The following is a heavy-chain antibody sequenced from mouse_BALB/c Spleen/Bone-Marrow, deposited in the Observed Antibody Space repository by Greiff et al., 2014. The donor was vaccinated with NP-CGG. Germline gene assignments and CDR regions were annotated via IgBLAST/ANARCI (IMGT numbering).Heavy chain of an antibody. J-gene: IGHJ3*01. CDR1: GYSFSTYW. CDR3: TRRGSSAFPY. Sequence: EVKVEESVTVLSRPGASVKMSCKASGYSFSTYWMHWVKQRPGQGLEWIGAIYPGNSDSSYNQKFEGKAKLTAVTSASTAYMELISLTHEDSAGYYCTRRGSSAFPYWGQGTLVTVSA. D-gene: IGHD1-1*01. CDR2: IYPGNSDS. V-gene: IGHV1-5*01.